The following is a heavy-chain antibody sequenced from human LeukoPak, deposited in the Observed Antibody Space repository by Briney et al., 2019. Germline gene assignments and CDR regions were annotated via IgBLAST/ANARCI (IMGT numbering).Heavy chain of an antibody. J-gene: IGHJ4*02. V-gene: IGHV3-48*04. CDR3: ARGYGDYIFDY. Sequence: GGSLRLSCAASGFTFSSYSMNWVRQAPGNGLEWVSYISSSSSTIYYADSVKGRFTISRDNAKNSLYLQMNSLRAEDTAVYYCARGYGDYIFDYWGQGTLVTVSS. CDR2: ISSSSSTI. D-gene: IGHD4-17*01. CDR1: GFTFSSYS.